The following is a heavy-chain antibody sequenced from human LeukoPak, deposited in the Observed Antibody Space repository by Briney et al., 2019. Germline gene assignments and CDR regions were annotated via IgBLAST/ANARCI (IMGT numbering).Heavy chain of an antibody. D-gene: IGHD2-21*02. V-gene: IGHV3-23*01. J-gene: IGHJ3*02. CDR2: ISGNGGTT. CDR1: GFTFDDYG. Sequence: GGSLRLSCAASGFTFDDYGMSWVRQAPGKGLEWVSHISGNGGTTYYADSVKGRFTVSRDNSKKTLHLQMNTLRPEDTAIYFCVKDRETFCGGDCYSYAFDIWGLGSFVTVSS. CDR3: VKDRETFCGGDCYSYAFDI.